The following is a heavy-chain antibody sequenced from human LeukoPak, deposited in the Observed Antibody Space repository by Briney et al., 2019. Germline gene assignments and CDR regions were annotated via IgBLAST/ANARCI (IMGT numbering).Heavy chain of an antibody. V-gene: IGHV4-31*03. CDR1: GGSISSGGYY. J-gene: IGHJ4*02. CDR2: IYYSGST. D-gene: IGHD2-2*01. Sequence: SETLSLTCTVSGGSISSGGYYWSWIRQHPGKGLEWIGYIYYSGSTYYNPSLKSRVTISVDTSKNQSSLKLSSVTAADTAVYYCARTVVPADPYFDYWGQGTLVTVSS. CDR3: ARTVVPADPYFDY.